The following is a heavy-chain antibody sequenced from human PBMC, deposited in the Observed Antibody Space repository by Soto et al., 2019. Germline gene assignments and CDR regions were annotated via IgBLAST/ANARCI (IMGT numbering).Heavy chain of an antibody. CDR3: ARVYSSSGYYYAIDY. D-gene: IGHD3-22*01. Sequence: ASVKVSCKASGYTLIMYYIHWMRQAPGQGLEWMGLINPSGGSTTYAQKFQGRVTMTRDTSTSTVYMDLSSLKSEDTAVYYCARVYSSSGYYYAIDYWGQGTQVTVS. V-gene: IGHV1-46*01. CDR1: GYTLIMYY. J-gene: IGHJ4*02. CDR2: INPSGGST.